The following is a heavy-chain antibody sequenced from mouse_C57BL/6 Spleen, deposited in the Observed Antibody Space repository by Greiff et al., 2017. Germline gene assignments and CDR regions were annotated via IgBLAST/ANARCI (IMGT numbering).Heavy chain of an antibody. CDR2: IYPGDGDT. Sequence: VKLQESGAELVKPGASVKISCKASGYAFSSYWMNWVKQRPGKGLEWIGQIYPGDGDTNYNGKFKGKATLTADKSSSTAYMQLSSLTSEDSAVYFCARGWAHYAMDYWGQGTSVTVSS. V-gene: IGHV1-80*01. CDR3: ARGWAHYAMDY. D-gene: IGHD2-3*01. J-gene: IGHJ4*01. CDR1: GYAFSSYW.